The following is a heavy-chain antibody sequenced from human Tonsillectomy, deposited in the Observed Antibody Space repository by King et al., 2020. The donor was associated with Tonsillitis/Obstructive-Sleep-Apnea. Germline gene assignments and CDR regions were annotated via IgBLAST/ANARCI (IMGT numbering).Heavy chain of an antibody. V-gene: IGHV7-4-1*02. CDR1: GYTFTDYP. CDR2: INTNTGNP. CDR3: ARDEEISAASYYYYYMDV. J-gene: IGHJ6*03. D-gene: IGHD2-2*01. Sequence: QLVQSGSELKKPGASVKVSCKASGYTFTDYPMNWVRQAPGQGLEWMGWINTNTGNPTYAQAFTGRFVFSLDTSVSTAYLQISSLKAEDTAVYYCARDEEISAASYYYYYMDVGGKGTTATVSS.